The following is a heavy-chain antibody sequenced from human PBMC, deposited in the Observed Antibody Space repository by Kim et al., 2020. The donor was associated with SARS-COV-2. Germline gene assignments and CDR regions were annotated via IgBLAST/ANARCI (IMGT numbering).Heavy chain of an antibody. CDR3: ARVPEWNPLYYFDY. D-gene: IGHD3-3*01. V-gene: IGHV4-34*01. J-gene: IGHJ4*02. Sequence: TPSLRGRVTISVDTSMNQFSLKLSSVAAADTAMYYCARVPEWNPLYYFDYWGQGTLVTVSS.